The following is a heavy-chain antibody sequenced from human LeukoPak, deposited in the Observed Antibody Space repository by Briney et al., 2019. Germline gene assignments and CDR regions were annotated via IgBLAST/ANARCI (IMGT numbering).Heavy chain of an antibody. D-gene: IGHD3-10*02. J-gene: IGHJ3*01. CDR1: CLTFSRYS. V-gene: IGHV3-48*01. CDR2: ISINGKTI. CDR3: ASHFEYTGSFKEAYVL. Sequence: TGGSLRLSCVASCLTFSRYSMNGVRQAPGKGREWLSYISINGKTIYYGDSVKERCAISRDNPNNVLYLKMKSLRAADTAVYYCASHFEYTGSFKEAYVLWGQGTLVTVSS.